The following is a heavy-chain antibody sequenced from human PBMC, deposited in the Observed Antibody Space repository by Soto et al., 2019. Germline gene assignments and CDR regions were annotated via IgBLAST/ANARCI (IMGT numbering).Heavy chain of an antibody. CDR2: INPNSGGT. CDR1: GYTFTGYY. D-gene: IGHD3-10*01. J-gene: IGHJ6*02. CDR3: ARTGSGSYLLYGMDV. Sequence: ASVKVSCKASGYTFTGYYMHWVRQAPGQGLEWMGWINPNSGGTNYAQKFQGWVTMTRDTSISTAYMELSRLRSDDTAVYYCARTGSGSYLLYGMDVWGQGTTVTVSS. V-gene: IGHV1-2*04.